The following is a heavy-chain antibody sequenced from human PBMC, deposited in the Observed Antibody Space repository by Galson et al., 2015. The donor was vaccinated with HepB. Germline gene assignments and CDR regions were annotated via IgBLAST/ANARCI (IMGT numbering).Heavy chain of an antibody. CDR1: GYSFTSYW. D-gene: IGHD3-22*01. CDR3: ARLPQDSSGYHEGYFDY. CDR2: IYPGDSDT. V-gene: IGHV5-51*01. J-gene: IGHJ4*02. Sequence: QSGAEVKKPGESLKISCKGSGYSFTSYWIGWVRQMPGKGLEWMGIIYPGDSDTRYSPSFQGQVTISADKSISTAYLQWSSLKAADTAMYYCARLPQDSSGYHEGYFDYWGQGTLVTVSS.